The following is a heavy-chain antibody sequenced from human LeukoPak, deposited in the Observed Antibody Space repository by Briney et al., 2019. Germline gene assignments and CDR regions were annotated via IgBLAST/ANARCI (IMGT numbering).Heavy chain of an antibody. D-gene: IGHD6-13*01. V-gene: IGHV3-66*01. CDR1: GFTVSSNY. CDR2: IYSGGST. Sequence: GGSLRLSCAASGFTVSSNYMSWVRQAPGKGLEWVSVIYSGGSTYYADSVKGRFTISRDNSKNTLYLQMNSLRAEDTAVYYCARDQQQLVLSRYYYYGMDVWGQGTTVTVSS. J-gene: IGHJ6*02. CDR3: ARDQQQLVLSRYYYYGMDV.